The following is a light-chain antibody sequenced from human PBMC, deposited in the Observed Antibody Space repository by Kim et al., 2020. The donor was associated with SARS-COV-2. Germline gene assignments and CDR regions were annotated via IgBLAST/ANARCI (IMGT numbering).Light chain of an antibody. V-gene: IGLV3-19*01. Sequence: SSELTQDPAVSVALGQTVRITCQGDSLRSFYASWYQQKPGQAPVLVIYGKDNRPSGIPDRFSGSSSGNTASLTITGAQAEDEADYYCNSRDNSGNQLTVF. CDR3: NSRDNSGNQLTV. CDR2: GKD. CDR1: SLRSFY. J-gene: IGLJ2*01.